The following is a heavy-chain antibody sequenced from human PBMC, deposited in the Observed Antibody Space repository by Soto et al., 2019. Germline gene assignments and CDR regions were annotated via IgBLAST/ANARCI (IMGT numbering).Heavy chain of an antibody. CDR2: IYYSGST. Sequence: SETLSLTCTVSGGSISSGGYYWSWIRQHPGKGLEWIGYIYYSGSTYYNPSLKSRVTISVDTSKNQFSLKLSSVTAADTAVYYCARVSKGHTVKFDYWGQGTLVTVSS. V-gene: IGHV4-31*03. CDR3: ARVSKGHTVKFDY. CDR1: GGSISSGGYY. J-gene: IGHJ4*02. D-gene: IGHD4-17*01.